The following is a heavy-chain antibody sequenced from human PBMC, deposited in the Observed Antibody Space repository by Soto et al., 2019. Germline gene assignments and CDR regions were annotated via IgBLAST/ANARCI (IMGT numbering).Heavy chain of an antibody. V-gene: IGHV1-69*06. Sequence: SVKVSCKASGDTFSSYAISWVRQAPGQGLEWMGGIIPVFGTANYAQKFQGRVTITADKSTSTAYMELSSLRSEDTAVYYCAIPTRVRDYYYYGMDVWGQGTTVTVSS. J-gene: IGHJ6*02. CDR3: AIPTRVRDYYYYGMDV. CDR2: IIPVFGTA. CDR1: GDTFSSYA.